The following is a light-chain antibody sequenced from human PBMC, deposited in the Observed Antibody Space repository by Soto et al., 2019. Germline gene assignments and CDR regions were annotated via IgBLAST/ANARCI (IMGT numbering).Light chain of an antibody. CDR3: KSYAGSNTYV. CDR2: EVV. V-gene: IGLV2-8*01. CDR1: KNDIGVYDF. J-gene: IGLJ1*01. Sequence: ALTQPPSASGSPGQSVTISCTGTKNDIGVYDFVSWYQHHPGKAPRLIIYEVVQRPSGVPDRFSGSKSGNTASLTVSGLQAADEADYFCKSYAGSNTYVFGSGTRSPS.